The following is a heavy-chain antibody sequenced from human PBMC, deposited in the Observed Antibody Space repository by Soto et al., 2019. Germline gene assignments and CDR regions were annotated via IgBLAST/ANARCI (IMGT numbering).Heavy chain of an antibody. J-gene: IGHJ3*01. D-gene: IGHD5-12*01. Sequence: QVQLVESGGGVVQPGRSLRLSCAASGFTFSSHALHWVRQAPGKGLEWVAVISNDGSNKYYVDSVKGRFAISRDNSKNSVYLQMYSLRVEDTAVYYCARGRGYSGYDDAFDFWGQGTMVTVS. V-gene: IGHV3-30*09. CDR3: ARGRGYSGYDDAFDF. CDR1: GFTFSSHA. CDR2: ISNDGSNK.